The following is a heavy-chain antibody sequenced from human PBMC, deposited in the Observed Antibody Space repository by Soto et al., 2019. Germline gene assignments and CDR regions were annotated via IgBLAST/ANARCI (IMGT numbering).Heavy chain of an antibody. CDR3: ARVEASGYDIPPI. Sequence: ASVKVSCKASGGTFSSYAISWVRQPPGQGLEWMGGIIPIFGTANYAQKFQGRVTITADESTSTAYMELSSLRSEDTAVYYCARVEASGYDIPPIWGQGTLVTVSS. CDR1: GGTFSSYA. D-gene: IGHD5-12*01. V-gene: IGHV1-69*13. CDR2: IIPIFGTA. J-gene: IGHJ4*02.